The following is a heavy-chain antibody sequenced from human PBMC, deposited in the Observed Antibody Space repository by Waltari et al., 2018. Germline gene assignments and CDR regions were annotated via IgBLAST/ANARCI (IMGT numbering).Heavy chain of an antibody. V-gene: IGHV1-24*01. CDR1: GYTLTELS. Sequence: QVQLVQSGAEVKKPGASVKVSCKVSGYTLTELSMHWVRQAPGKGLEWMGGVGTEDGETNYAQKFQGRVTMTKDTSTDTAYMELSSLRSEDAAVYYCATGSSAGWFDPWGQGTLVTVSS. J-gene: IGHJ5*02. CDR3: ATGSSAGWFDP. D-gene: IGHD2-2*01. CDR2: VGTEDGET.